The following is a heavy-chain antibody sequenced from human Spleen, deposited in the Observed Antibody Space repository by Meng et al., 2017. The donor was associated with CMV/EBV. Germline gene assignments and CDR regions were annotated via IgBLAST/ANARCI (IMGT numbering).Heavy chain of an antibody. D-gene: IGHD2-2*02. CDR1: GFTFSSYA. Sequence: GESLKISCAASGFTFSSYAMSWVRQAPGKGLEWVSAISGSSETTSYADSVKGRFTISRDNSKKMLYLQMNSLRAEDTAVYYCAKQTEKLGYCSTTTCYTFYAMDVWGQGTTVTVSS. CDR3: AKQTEKLGYCSTTTCYTFYAMDV. J-gene: IGHJ6*02. V-gene: IGHV3-23*01. CDR2: ISGSSETT.